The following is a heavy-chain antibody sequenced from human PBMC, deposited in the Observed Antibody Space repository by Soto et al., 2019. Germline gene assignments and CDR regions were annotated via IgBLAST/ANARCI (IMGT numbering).Heavy chain of an antibody. CDR1: GGSISSSSYY. D-gene: IGHD1-26*01. Sequence: QLQLQESGPGLVKPSETLSLTCTVSGGSISSSSYYWGWIRQPPGKGLEWIGSIYYSGSTYYNPSLKRRVTISVDTSKNQFSLKLSSVTAADTAVYYCARVSGMGATGSFDYWGQGTLVTVSS. J-gene: IGHJ4*02. V-gene: IGHV4-39*01. CDR2: IYYSGST. CDR3: ARVSGMGATGSFDY.